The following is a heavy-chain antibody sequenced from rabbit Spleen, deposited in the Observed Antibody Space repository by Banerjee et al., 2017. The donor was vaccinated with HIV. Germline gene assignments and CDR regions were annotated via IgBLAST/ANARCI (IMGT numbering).Heavy chain of an antibody. J-gene: IGHJ3*01. V-gene: IGHV1S45*01. CDR1: GFSFSSGYW. CDR3: ARDLARNSYSKF. D-gene: IGHD6-1*01. Sequence: QQQLEESGGGLVKPGASLTLTCKASGFSFSSGYWMCWVRQAPGKGLEWIACIYAGSSGTTYYASWAKGRFTISKTSSTTVTLQMTSLTAADTATYFCARDLARNSYSKFWGQGTLVTVS. CDR2: IYAGSSGTT.